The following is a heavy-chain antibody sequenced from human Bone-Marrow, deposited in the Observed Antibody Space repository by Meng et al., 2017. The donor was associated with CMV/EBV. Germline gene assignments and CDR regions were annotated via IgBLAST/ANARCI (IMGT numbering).Heavy chain of an antibody. D-gene: IGHD6-6*01. V-gene: IGHV2-5*02. CDR3: AHSLQMWQLGAWFDP. J-gene: IGHJ5*02. Sequence: QITLNESGPTLVKPSXPLTLTCPFSGFSLSTSGVGVGWIRQPPGKALEWLALIYWDDDKRYSPSLKSRLTITKDTSKNQVVLTMTNMDPVDTATYYCAHSLQMWQLGAWFDPWGQGTLVTVSS. CDR2: IYWDDDK. CDR1: GFSLSTSGVG.